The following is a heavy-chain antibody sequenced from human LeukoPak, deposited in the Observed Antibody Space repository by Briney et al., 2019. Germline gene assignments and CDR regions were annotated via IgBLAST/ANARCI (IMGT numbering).Heavy chain of an antibody. J-gene: IGHJ4*02. Sequence: GGSLRLSCAASGFTFSNAWMSWVRQAPGKGLEWVGRIKSKTDGGTTDYAAPVKGRFTISRDDSKTTLYLQMNSLKTEDTAVYYCTTVKVWDNWNYQGFYFDYWGQGTLVTVSS. V-gene: IGHV3-15*01. CDR3: TTVKVWDNWNYQGFYFDY. D-gene: IGHD1-7*01. CDR1: GFTFSNAW. CDR2: IKSKTDGGTT.